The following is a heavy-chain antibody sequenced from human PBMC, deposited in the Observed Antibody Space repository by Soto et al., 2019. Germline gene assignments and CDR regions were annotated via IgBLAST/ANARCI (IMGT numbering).Heavy chain of an antibody. V-gene: IGHV1-69*13. CDR3: ARAGGSIAARSPFGEIDY. CDR1: GGTFSSYA. CDR2: IIPIFGTA. D-gene: IGHD6-6*01. Sequence: SVKVSCKASGGTFSSYAISWVRQAPGQWLEWMGGIIPIFGTANYAQKFQGRVTITADESTSTAYMELSSLRSEDTAVYYCARAGGSIAARSPFGEIDYWGEGTLVTLSS. J-gene: IGHJ4*02.